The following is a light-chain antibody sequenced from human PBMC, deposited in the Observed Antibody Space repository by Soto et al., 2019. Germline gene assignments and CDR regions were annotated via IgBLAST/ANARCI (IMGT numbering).Light chain of an antibody. V-gene: IGKV1-5*01. J-gene: IGKJ2*03. CDR3: QRSNSYPYS. CDR1: QTVGRW. CDR2: DAS. Sequence: DIQMTQSPTTLSASVGDRVTITCRASQTVGRWLAWYQLKPGKAPKFLIYDASSLEGGVPSRFSGSGSGTEFTLTISSLQPDDFATYYCQRSNSYPYSFGQGTKLEIK.